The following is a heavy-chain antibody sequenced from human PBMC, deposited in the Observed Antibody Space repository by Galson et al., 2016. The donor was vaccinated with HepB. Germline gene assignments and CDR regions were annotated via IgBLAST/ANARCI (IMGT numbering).Heavy chain of an antibody. D-gene: IGHD3-16*01. CDR3: ATWGFTLGVDH. Sequence: FLRLSCAASGLSVTGNSMNCVRQAPCTGPGCVAANSDNGSNKYDADSVKGRFTISRDNSEHTLYLQMNSLRTEDTAMYYCATWGFTLGVDHWGQGILVTVSS. V-gene: IGHV3-30-3*01. CDR1: GLSVTGNS. CDR2: NSDNGSNK. J-gene: IGHJ4*02.